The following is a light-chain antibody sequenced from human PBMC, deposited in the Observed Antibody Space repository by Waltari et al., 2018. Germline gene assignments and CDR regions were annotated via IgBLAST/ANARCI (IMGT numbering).Light chain of an antibody. CDR1: LSVTNY. CDR2: DTS. J-gene: IGKJ4*01. Sequence: DIVLTQSPAILSLSPGERASLSCRASLSVTNYLAWYQQKPGPAPRLLIYDTSNRATGIPARFSGSGFGTDFTLTISSLEPEDFAVYYCQQRRDWPLTFGGGTKVEIK. CDR3: QQRRDWPLT. V-gene: IGKV3-11*01.